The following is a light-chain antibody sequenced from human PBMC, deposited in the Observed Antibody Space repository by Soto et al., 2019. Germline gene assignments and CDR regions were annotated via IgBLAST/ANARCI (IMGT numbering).Light chain of an antibody. CDR3: QQYNNWPRT. Sequence: EIVMTQSPATLSVSPGERATLSCRASQSVSSNLAWYQQQPGQAPRLLIYGASPRATGIPARLSGSGSGPECTLTISSLQSEDFAVYYFQQYNNWPRTFGQGTKVEIK. J-gene: IGKJ1*01. CDR2: GAS. CDR1: QSVSSN. V-gene: IGKV3-15*01.